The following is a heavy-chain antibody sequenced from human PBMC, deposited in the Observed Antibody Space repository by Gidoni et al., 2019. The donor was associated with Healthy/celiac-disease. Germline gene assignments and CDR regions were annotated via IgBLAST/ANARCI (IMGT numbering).Heavy chain of an antibody. CDR3: ARTIYGGNSGVCGYDY. CDR1: GFTFRDYY. Sequence: QVQLVESGGGLVKPGVSLRLSCADSGFTFRDYYMSWIRQAPGKGLEWVSCISSSGSPIYYADSVKGRFTISRDNAKNSLYLQRNSLRAEYTAVDYGARTIYGGNSGVCGYDYWGQGTLVTVSS. V-gene: IGHV3-11*01. J-gene: IGHJ4*02. CDR2: ISSSGSPI. D-gene: IGHD4-17*01.